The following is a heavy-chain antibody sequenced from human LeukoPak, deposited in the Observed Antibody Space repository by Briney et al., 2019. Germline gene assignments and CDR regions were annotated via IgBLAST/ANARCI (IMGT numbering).Heavy chain of an antibody. V-gene: IGHV3-30*03. Sequence: IADDGGVKQYADSVKGRFIVSRDNSKSTLYLQMNGLSVEDTAIYYCAREATWGEWYFDHWGQGTPVTVSS. CDR2: IADDGGVK. J-gene: IGHJ4*02. CDR3: AREATWGEWYFDH. D-gene: IGHD3-3*01.